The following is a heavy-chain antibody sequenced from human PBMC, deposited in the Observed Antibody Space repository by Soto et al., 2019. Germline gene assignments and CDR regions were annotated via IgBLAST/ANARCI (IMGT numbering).Heavy chain of an antibody. Sequence: SVKVSCKASGGTFSSYAISWVRQAPGQGLEWMGGIIPIFGTANYAQKFQGRVTITADESTSTAYMELSSLRSEDTAVYYCARRTDYYYGMAVWGQGTTVTVSS. V-gene: IGHV1-69*13. CDR1: GGTFSSYA. J-gene: IGHJ6*02. CDR3: ARRTDYYYGMAV. CDR2: IIPIFGTA.